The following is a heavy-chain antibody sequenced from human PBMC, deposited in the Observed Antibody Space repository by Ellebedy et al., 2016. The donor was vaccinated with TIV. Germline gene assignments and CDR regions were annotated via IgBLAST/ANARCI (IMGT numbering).Heavy chain of an antibody. J-gene: IGHJ4*02. D-gene: IGHD2-15*01. CDR2: ISPTNLYS. CDR3: AADRYCSGGNCYWVDY. Sequence: PGGSLRLSCTASGFIFGDYYMNWIRQAPGKGLELISYISPTNLYSNYADSVKGRFTISRDNSKNTLYLQVNSLRAEDTAVYYCAADRYCSGGNCYWVDYWGQGTLVTVSS. V-gene: IGHV3-11*05. CDR1: GFIFGDYY.